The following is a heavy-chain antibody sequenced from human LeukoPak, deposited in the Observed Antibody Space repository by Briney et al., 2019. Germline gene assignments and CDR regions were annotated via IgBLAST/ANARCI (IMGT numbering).Heavy chain of an antibody. J-gene: IGHJ4*02. CDR3: ARDPTDYYDSSGYYDY. CDR1: GFTFSSYS. CDR2: ISSSSSSTI. V-gene: IGHV3-48*04. D-gene: IGHD3-22*01. Sequence: PGGSLRLSCAASGFTFSSYSMNWVRQAPGKGLEWVSYISSSSSSTIYYADSVKGRFTISRDNAKNSLYLQMNSLRAEDTAVYYCARDPTDYYDSSGYYDYWGQGTLVTVSS.